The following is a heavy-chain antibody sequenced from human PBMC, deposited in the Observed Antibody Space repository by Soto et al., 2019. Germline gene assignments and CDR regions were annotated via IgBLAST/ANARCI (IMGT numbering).Heavy chain of an antibody. CDR1: GFTFSSYG. Sequence: QVQLVESGGGVVQPGRSLRLSCAASGFTFSSYGMHWVRQAPGKGLEWVAVISYDGSNKYYADSVKGRFTISRDNSKNTLYLQMNSLRAEDTAVYYCAKGATRSDYYGMDVWGQGTTVTVSS. CDR2: ISYDGSNK. J-gene: IGHJ6*02. CDR3: AKGATRSDYYGMDV. V-gene: IGHV3-30*18. D-gene: IGHD6-6*01.